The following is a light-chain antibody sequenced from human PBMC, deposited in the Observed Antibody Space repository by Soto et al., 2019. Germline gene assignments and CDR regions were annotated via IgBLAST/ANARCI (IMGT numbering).Light chain of an antibody. Sequence: DIQMTQSPSSLSASVGDRVTITCRASQGIDTYLAWYQQKPGQVPKLLIYAASTLQSGVPSRFSGSGSGTEFTLTISSLQPEVVATYFCQKYTRAPFTFGPGTKVDIK. J-gene: IGKJ3*01. CDR3: QKYTRAPFT. CDR2: AAS. CDR1: QGIDTY. V-gene: IGKV1-27*01.